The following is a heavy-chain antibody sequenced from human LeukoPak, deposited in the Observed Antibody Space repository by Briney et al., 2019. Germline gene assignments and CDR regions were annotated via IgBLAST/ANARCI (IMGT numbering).Heavy chain of an antibody. V-gene: IGHV1-18*01. CDR2: ISAYNGNT. CDR1: GYTFTTYG. D-gene: IGHD3-22*01. CDR3: AREGLDRVGFDY. J-gene: IGHJ4*02. Sequence: ASVKVSCKASGYTFTTYGISWVRQAPGQGLEWMGWISAYNGNTHYAQKLQGRVTMTTDTSTSTAYMELRSLRYDDTAVYYCAREGLDRVGFDYWGQGTLVTVSS.